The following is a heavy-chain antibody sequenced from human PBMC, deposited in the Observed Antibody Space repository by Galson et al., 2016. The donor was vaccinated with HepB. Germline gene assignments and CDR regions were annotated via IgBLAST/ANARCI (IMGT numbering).Heavy chain of an antibody. V-gene: IGHV1-8*01. Sequence: SVKVSCKASGNTFMSFDINWVRQATGHGLEWMGWVNLNSGKTDSAQKFQGRLTMTRNTSISAAYMELNSLIPDDTAVYYCSKGYAMDVWGQGTTVTVSS. CDR3: SKGYAMDV. CDR1: GNTFMSFD. CDR2: VNLNSGKT. J-gene: IGHJ6*02.